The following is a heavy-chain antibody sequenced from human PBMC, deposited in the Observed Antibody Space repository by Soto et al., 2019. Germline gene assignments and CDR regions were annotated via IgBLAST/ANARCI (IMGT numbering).Heavy chain of an antibody. D-gene: IGHD6-13*01. CDR1: GGSISSGDYY. CDR3: ARVMGYSSSWYAVSYGMDV. Sequence: QVQLQESGPGLVKPSQTLSLTCTVSGGSISSGDYYWSWIRQPPGKGLEWIGYIYYSGSTYYNPSLKSRVTITVDTSKNQFSLKLSSVTAADTAVYYCARVMGYSSSWYAVSYGMDVWGQGTTVTVSS. J-gene: IGHJ6*02. V-gene: IGHV4-30-4*01. CDR2: IYYSGST.